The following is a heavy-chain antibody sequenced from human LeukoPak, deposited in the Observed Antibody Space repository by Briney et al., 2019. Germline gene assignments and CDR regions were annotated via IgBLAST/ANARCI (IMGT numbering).Heavy chain of an antibody. CDR1: GGSISSGGYY. V-gene: IGHV4-31*03. Sequence: SETLSLTCTVSGGSISSGGYYWSWIRQHPGKGLEWIGYIYYSGSTYYNPSLKSRITISVDTSKNQFSLKLSSVTAADTAVYYCARDSNSGVGYFDYWGQGTLVTVSS. D-gene: IGHD4-11*01. J-gene: IGHJ4*02. CDR2: IYYSGST. CDR3: ARDSNSGVGYFDY.